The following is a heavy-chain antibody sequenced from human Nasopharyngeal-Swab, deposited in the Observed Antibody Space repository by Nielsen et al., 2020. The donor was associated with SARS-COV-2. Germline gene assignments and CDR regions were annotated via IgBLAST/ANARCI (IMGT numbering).Heavy chain of an antibody. CDR3: ASGDFWSGYYAY. V-gene: IGHV3-74*01. Sequence: GESLKISCAASGFTFSSYGMHWVRQAPGKGLEWVSRINSDGSSTSYADSVKGRFTISRDNAKNTLYLQMNSLRAENTAVYYCASGDFWSGYYAYWGQGTLVTVSS. D-gene: IGHD3-3*01. CDR2: INSDGSST. J-gene: IGHJ4*02. CDR1: GFTFSSYG.